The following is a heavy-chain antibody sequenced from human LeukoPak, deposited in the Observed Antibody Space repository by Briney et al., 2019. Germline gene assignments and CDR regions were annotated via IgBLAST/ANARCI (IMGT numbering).Heavy chain of an antibody. V-gene: IGHV4-34*01. Sequence: SETXSLTCAVYGGSFSDYYWSWIRQPPGKGLEWIGEVNHSGSTNYNPSLKSRVTISVDTSKNQFSLKLSSVTAADTAVYYYAGSHRYGIYWGQGTLVTVSS. CDR3: AGSHRYGIY. D-gene: IGHD3-16*02. J-gene: IGHJ4*02. CDR2: VNHSGST. CDR1: GGSFSDYY.